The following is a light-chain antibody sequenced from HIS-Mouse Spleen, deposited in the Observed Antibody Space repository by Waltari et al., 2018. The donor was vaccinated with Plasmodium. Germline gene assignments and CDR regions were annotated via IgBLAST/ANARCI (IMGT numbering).Light chain of an antibody. J-gene: IGKJ4*01. CDR2: DAS. CDR1: QSVSSY. V-gene: IGKV3-11*01. Sequence: EIVLTQSPATLSLYQGGRATIACRASQSVSSYLAWYQQNPGQAPRLLLYDASNRATGIPARFSGSGSGTDFTLTISSLEPEDFAVYYCQQRSNWPPLTFGGGTKVEIK. CDR3: QQRSNWPPLT.